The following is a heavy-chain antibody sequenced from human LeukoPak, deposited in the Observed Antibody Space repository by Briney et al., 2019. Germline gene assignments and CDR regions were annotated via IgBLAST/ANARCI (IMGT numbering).Heavy chain of an antibody. J-gene: IGHJ4*02. D-gene: IGHD4-11*01. CDR2: ISYDGSNK. CDR3: ARDHSAGRYYFDY. V-gene: IGHV3-30*03. CDR1: GYTFSSYG. Sequence: PGGSLRLSCAASGYTFSSYGMHWVRQAPGKGLEWVAVISYDGSNKYYADSVKGRFTISRDNSKNTLYLQMNSLRAEDTAVYYCARDHSAGRYYFDYWGQGTLVTVSS.